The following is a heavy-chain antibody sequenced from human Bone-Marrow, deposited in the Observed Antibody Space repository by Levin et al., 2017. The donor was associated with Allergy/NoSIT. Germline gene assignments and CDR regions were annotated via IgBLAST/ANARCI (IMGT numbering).Heavy chain of an antibody. CDR1: GFTFSSYA. V-gene: IGHV3-30-3*01. D-gene: IGHD3-3*01. CDR2: ISYDGSNK. CDR3: ASVFGVGKYYFDY. J-gene: IGHJ4*02. Sequence: GGSLRLSCAASGFTFSSYAMHWVRQAPGKGLEWVAVISYDGSNKYYADSVKGRFTISRDNSKNTLYLQMNSLRAEDTAVYYCASVFGVGKYYFDYWGQGTLVTVSS.